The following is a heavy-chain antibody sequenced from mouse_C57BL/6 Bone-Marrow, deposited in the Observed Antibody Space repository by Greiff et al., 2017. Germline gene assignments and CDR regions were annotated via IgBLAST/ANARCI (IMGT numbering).Heavy chain of an antibody. CDR2: INPSSGSP. CDR1: GYTFTSYT. D-gene: IGHD2-4*01. CDR3: ARLYYDYDGFAY. Sequence: SGAELARPGASVKMSCKASGYTFTSYTMHWVKQRPGQGLEWIGYINPSSGSPKYNQKFKDKATLTADKSSSTAYMQLSSLPSEDSAVYYCARLYYDYDGFAYWGRGTLVTGTA. J-gene: IGHJ3*01. V-gene: IGHV1-4*01.